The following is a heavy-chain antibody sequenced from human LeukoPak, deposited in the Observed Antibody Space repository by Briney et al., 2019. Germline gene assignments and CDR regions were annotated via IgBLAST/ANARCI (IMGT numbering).Heavy chain of an antibody. CDR2: ISAYNGNT. D-gene: IGHD6-13*01. Sequence: ASVKVSCKASGYTFTSYGISWVRQAPGQELEWMGWISAYNGNTNYAQKLQGRVTMTTDTSTSTAYMELRSLRSDDTAVYYCARHMISSSWYPMGFQHWGQGTLVTVSS. CDR3: ARHMISSSWYPMGFQH. V-gene: IGHV1-18*01. CDR1: GYTFTSYG. J-gene: IGHJ1*01.